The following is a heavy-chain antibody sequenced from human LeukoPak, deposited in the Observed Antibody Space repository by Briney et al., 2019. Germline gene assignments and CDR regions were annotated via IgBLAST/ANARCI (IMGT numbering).Heavy chain of an antibody. CDR1: GGFLNDYY. V-gene: IGHV4-59*08. CDR3: ARQGVGATFLVADY. Sequence: SETLSLTCTVSGGFLNDYYWNWIRQPPGQGLEWIGYVYYSGSTNYNPSLKSRVTISVDTSKNQFSLKLSSVTAADTAVYYCARQGVGATFLVADYWGQGTLVTVSS. J-gene: IGHJ4*02. CDR2: VYYSGST. D-gene: IGHD1-26*01.